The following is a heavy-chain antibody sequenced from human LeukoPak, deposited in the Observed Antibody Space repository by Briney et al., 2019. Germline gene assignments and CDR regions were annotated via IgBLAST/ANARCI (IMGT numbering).Heavy chain of an antibody. D-gene: IGHD3-3*01. Sequence: PSETLSLTCTVSGGSISSSSYYWGWIRQPPGKGLEWIGSIYYSGSTHYNPSLKSRVTISVDTSKNQFSLKLSSVTAADTAVYYCARGSADDFWSGYSPNWFDPWGQGTLVTVSS. CDR3: ARGSADDFWSGYSPNWFDP. CDR1: GGSISSSSYY. V-gene: IGHV4-39*01. J-gene: IGHJ5*02. CDR2: IYYSGST.